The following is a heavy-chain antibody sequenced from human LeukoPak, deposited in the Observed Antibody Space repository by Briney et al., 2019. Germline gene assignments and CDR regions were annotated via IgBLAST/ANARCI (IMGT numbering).Heavy chain of an antibody. CDR2: IIPIFGTA. J-gene: IGHJ6*03. D-gene: IGHD6-6*01. CDR1: GGTFSSYA. Sequence: SVKVSCKASGGTFSSYAISWVRQAPGQGLEWMGRIIPIFGTANYAQKFQGRVAITTDESTSTAYMELSSLRSEDTAVSYCARDRRSSSPQRAYYYYYMDVWGKGTTVTVSS. V-gene: IGHV1-69*05. CDR3: ARDRRSSSPQRAYYYYYMDV.